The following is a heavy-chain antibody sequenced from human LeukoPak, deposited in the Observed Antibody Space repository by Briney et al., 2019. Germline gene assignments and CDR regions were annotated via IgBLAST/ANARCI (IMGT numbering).Heavy chain of an antibody. CDR3: ARLANTHYCSGGSCYSWEEPPHIDY. CDR2: MYPGDSDT. CDR1: GYSFTSYW. J-gene: IGHJ4*02. V-gene: IGHV5-51*01. D-gene: IGHD2-15*01. Sequence: GESLKISCKGSGYSFTSYWIGWVRQMPGKGLEWMGIMYPGDSDTRYSPSFQGQVTISADKSISTAYLQWSSLKASDTAMYYCARLANTHYCSGGSCYSWEEPPHIDYWGQGTLVTVSS.